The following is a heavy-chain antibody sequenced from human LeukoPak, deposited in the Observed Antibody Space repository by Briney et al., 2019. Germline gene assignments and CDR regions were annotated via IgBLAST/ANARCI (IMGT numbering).Heavy chain of an antibody. V-gene: IGHV3-7*01. Sequence: GGSLRLSCAASGFTFSSNSMSWVRQAPGKGLEWVANIKQDGSERHYVDSVKGRFTISRDNTKNSLFLQMNSLRAEDTAVYYCAREVHPAAAEDYWGQGTLVTVSP. CDR2: IKQDGSER. D-gene: IGHD6-13*01. J-gene: IGHJ4*02. CDR1: GFTFSSNS. CDR3: AREVHPAAAEDY.